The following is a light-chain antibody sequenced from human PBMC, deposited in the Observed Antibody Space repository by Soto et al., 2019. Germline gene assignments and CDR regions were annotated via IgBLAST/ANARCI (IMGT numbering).Light chain of an antibody. J-gene: IGKJ1*01. CDR2: RAS. CDR3: LQYHTLWA. V-gene: IGKV3-15*01. CDR1: QNIYYN. Sequence: IVMTQSPATLSVSPGESATLSCRASQNIYYNVAWYQHRPGQAPRLLIYRASTRATGVLARFSGSGSGTEFTLIFISLQSEDFTVYSCLQYHTLWAFNQGAKVEI.